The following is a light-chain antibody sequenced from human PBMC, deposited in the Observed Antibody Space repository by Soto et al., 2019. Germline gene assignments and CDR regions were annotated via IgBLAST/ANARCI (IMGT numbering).Light chain of an antibody. CDR2: GAS. J-gene: IGKJ1*01. V-gene: IGKV3-20*01. Sequence: EIVLTQSPGTLSLSPGERATLSCRASQSVGSRYLAWYQQKPGQAPRLLIYGASSRATGIPDRFSGSGSGTDFTLPVSRLEPEDFAVYYCQHYGRSPWTVGQGTKVEIK. CDR1: QSVGSRY. CDR3: QHYGRSPWT.